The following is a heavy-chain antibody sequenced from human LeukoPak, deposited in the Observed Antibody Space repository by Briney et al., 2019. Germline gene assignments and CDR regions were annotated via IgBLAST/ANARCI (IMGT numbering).Heavy chain of an antibody. J-gene: IGHJ4*02. Sequence: SETLSLTCTVSGASVSSHYWSWIRQPPGKGLEWIGYVSYSGGTNYNPSLKSRVTISLDTSKDQFSLRLNSVTAANTAVYYCARLSTYYDFWSPLDYWGQGTLVTVSS. CDR3: ARLSTYYDFWSPLDY. D-gene: IGHD3-3*01. CDR2: VSYSGGT. V-gene: IGHV4-59*02. CDR1: GASVSSHY.